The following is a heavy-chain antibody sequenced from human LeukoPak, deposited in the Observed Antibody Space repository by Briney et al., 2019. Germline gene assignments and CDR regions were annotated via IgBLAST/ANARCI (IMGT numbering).Heavy chain of an antibody. D-gene: IGHD1-1*01. CDR1: GFNFNNYD. CDR2: IKFHGHET. Sequence: GGSLRPSCVASGFNFNNYDLHWVRQPPGKGLEWVAFIKFHGHETFYADTVEGRFTFSRDNSRNTVYLQMNSLRSEDTAVYYCAREAPICRNADCRTGFDYWAREPWSPSPQ. J-gene: IGHJ4*02. V-gene: IGHV3-30*02. CDR3: AREAPICRNADCRTGFDY.